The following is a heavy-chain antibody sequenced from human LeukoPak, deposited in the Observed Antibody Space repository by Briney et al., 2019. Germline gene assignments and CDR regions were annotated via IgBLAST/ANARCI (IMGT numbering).Heavy chain of an antibody. V-gene: IGHV4-38-2*01. Sequence: PSETLSLTCAVSGYSISSGYYWGWIRQPPGKGLEWIGSIYHSGSTYYNPSLKSRVTISVDTSKNQFSLKLSSVTAADTAVSYCARPQGGIPNCFDPWGQGTLVTVSS. CDR2: IYHSGST. CDR1: GYSISSGYY. CDR3: ARPQGGIPNCFDP. J-gene: IGHJ5*02. D-gene: IGHD2-15*01.